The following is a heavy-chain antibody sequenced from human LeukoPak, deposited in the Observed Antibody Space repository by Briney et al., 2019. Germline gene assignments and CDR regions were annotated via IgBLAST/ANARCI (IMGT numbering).Heavy chain of an antibody. CDR2: IIPIFGTA. CDR1: GGTFSSYA. Sequence: SVKVSCKASGGTFSSYAISWVRQAPGQGLEWMGGIIPIFGTANYAQKFQGRVTITTDESTSTAYMELSSLRSEDTAVYYCASGYCSSTSCGRGASDIWGQGTMVTVSS. D-gene: IGHD2-2*03. V-gene: IGHV1-69*05. CDR3: ASGYCSSTSCGRGASDI. J-gene: IGHJ3*02.